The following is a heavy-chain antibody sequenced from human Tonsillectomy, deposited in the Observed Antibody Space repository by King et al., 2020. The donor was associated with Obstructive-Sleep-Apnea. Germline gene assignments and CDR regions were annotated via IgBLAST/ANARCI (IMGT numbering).Heavy chain of an antibody. CDR1: GFTFSSYG. V-gene: IGHV3-30*02. J-gene: IGHJ4*02. CDR2: IRYDGNNK. D-gene: IGHD1-7*01. Sequence: VQLVESGGGVVQPGRSLRLSCEASGFTFSSYGMHWVRQAPGKGLEWVSFIRYDGNNKYYAGSVKGRFTISRDNPKNTLYVQMDDWRTEDTAVYYCAKDAAITGTLDYWGQGILVTVSS. CDR3: AKDAAITGTLDY.